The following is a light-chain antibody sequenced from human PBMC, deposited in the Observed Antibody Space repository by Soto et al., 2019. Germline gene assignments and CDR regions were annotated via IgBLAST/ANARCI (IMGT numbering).Light chain of an antibody. V-gene: IGKV3-15*01. Sequence: EIVMTQSPATLSVSPGERATLSCRASQSVSSNLAWYQQKPGQAPRLLIYGASTRDTGIPARFSGSGSGTEFTLTISSLQSEDFVVYYCQQYNNCPPYTFGQGTKLEIK. CDR2: GAS. J-gene: IGKJ2*01. CDR3: QQYNNCPPYT. CDR1: QSVSSN.